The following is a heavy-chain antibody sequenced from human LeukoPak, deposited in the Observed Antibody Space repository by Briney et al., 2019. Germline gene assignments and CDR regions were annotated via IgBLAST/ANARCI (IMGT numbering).Heavy chain of an antibody. CDR3: AREIIVYDSSGPDAFDI. Sequence: GGSLRLSCAASGFTFSSYSMNWVRQAPGKGLEWVSSISSSSSYIYYADSVKGRFTISRDNAKNSLYLRMNSLRAEDTAVYYCAREIIVYDSSGPDAFDIWGQGTMVTVSS. CDR2: ISSSSSYI. CDR1: GFTFSSYS. J-gene: IGHJ3*02. D-gene: IGHD3-22*01. V-gene: IGHV3-21*01.